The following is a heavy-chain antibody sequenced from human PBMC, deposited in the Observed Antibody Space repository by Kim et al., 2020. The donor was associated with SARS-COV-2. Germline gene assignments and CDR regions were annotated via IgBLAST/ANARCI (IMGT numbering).Heavy chain of an antibody. CDR1: GFTFSSYS. D-gene: IGHD6-19*01. CDR3: ARQHDLAVAGLTQSDY. Sequence: GGSLRLSCAASGFTFSSYSMNWVRQAPGKGLEWVSYISSSSSTIYYADSVKGRFTISRDNAKNSLYLQMNSLRAEDTAVYYCARQHDLAVAGLTQSDYWGQGTLVTVSS. CDR2: ISSSSSTI. J-gene: IGHJ4*02. V-gene: IGHV3-48*04.